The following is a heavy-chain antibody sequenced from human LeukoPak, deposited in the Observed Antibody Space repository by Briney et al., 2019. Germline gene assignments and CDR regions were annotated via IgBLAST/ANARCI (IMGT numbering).Heavy chain of an antibody. V-gene: IGHV3-23*01. CDR2: ISGGGETT. Sequence: GGSLRLSCAASGFTFNNYAMNWVRQAPGKGLEWVSSISGGGETTYYADSARGRFTISRDNSQNTLYLQMNSLRAEDTAVYYCARDYADYVGYFFFDYWGQGTLVTVSS. CDR1: GFTFNNYA. CDR3: ARDYADYVGYFFFDY. D-gene: IGHD4-17*01. J-gene: IGHJ4*02.